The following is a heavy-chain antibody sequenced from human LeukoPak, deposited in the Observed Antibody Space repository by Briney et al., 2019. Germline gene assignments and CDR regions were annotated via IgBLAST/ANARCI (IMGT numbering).Heavy chain of an antibody. CDR3: ARRRSGWPGGRYYFDY. CDR2: INHSGST. CDR1: GGSFSGYY. V-gene: IGHV4-34*01. J-gene: IGHJ4*02. Sequence: PSETLSLTCAVYGGSFSGYYWSWIRQPPGKGLEWIGEINHSGSTNYNPSLKSRVTISVDTSKNQFSLKLSSVTAADTAVYYCARRRSGWPGGRYYFDYWGQGTLVTVSS. D-gene: IGHD6-19*01.